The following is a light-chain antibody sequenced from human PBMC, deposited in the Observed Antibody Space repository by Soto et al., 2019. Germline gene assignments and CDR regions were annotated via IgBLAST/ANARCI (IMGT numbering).Light chain of an antibody. CDR1: HSVTTH. V-gene: IGKV3-11*01. CDR2: DAS. Sequence: EIVLTQSPDTLSLSPGXRATLSCWASHSVTTHLAWFQQRPGQTPRLLIYDASTRAPGIPARFSGRGSGADFTLTISSLEPEDFEVYYCQQRSDWPLTFGGGT. J-gene: IGKJ4*01. CDR3: QQRSDWPLT.